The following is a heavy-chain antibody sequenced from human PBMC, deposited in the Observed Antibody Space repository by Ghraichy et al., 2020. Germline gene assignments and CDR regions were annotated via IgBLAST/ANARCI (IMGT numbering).Heavy chain of an antibody. CDR2: LWNVGSNK. CDR3: ARDRGVGATTRDYYYGMDV. CDR1: GFTFGSYG. D-gene: IGHD1-26*01. J-gene: IGHJ6*01. V-gene: IGHV3-33*01. Sequence: GGSLRLSCGASGFTFGSYGMHWVRQAPGKGLEWVAVLWNVGSNKYYAASVKGRFTISRDNSENTRYLQMNSLRAEDKAVYYCARDRGVGATTRDYYYGMDVWGQGTTVTVSS.